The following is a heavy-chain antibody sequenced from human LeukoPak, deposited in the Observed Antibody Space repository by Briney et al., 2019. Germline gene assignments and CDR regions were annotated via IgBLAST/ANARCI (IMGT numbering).Heavy chain of an antibody. CDR1: GFTFSSNS. J-gene: IGHJ6*03. V-gene: IGHV3-48*04. D-gene: IGHD2-2*01. Sequence: PGGSLRLSCAASGFTFSSNSMNWVRQAPGKGLEWVSYISSTGGTIYNADSMKGRFTISRDNAKNSLYLQMNSLRVEDTAVYYCARDPSPRTTYYYYYMDVWGKGTTVTVSS. CDR3: ARDPSPRTTYYYYYMDV. CDR2: ISSTGGTI.